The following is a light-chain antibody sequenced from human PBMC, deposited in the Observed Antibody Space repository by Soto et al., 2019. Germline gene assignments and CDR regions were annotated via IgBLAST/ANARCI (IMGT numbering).Light chain of an antibody. V-gene: IGKV3-15*01. Sequence: EIVMTQSPATLSVSPGERATLSCRASQSISSNLAWYQQKPGQAPRLLIYGASTRATGIPARFSGRGSGTESTLTISSLQSEDFPVYYCQQYNNWPPWTFGQGTKVEIK. CDR2: GAS. J-gene: IGKJ1*01. CDR3: QQYNNWPPWT. CDR1: QSISSN.